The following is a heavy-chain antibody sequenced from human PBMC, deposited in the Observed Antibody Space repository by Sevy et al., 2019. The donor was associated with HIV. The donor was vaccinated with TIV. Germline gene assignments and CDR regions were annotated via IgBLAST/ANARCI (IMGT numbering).Heavy chain of an antibody. CDR1: GFTFSSLP. CDR2: IDGYGGT. V-gene: IGHV3-74*03. J-gene: IGHJ5*02. Sequence: GGSLRLSCAASGFTFSSLPMHWVRQAPGTGLVWVSRIDGYGGTTYADSVKGRFTTSRDNGKNTMYLQMNNLRVEDTAVYYCTGEWGSVGDPWGQGTLVTVSS. CDR3: TGEWGSVGDP. D-gene: IGHD1-26*01.